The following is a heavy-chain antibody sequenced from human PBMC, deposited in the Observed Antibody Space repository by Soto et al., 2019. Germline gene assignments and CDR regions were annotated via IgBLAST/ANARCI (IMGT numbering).Heavy chain of an antibody. Sequence: QVQLVESGGGVVQPGGSLRVACAASGFTFGSYAMHWVRQAPGKGLEWVAVISYHGINTHYADSVKGRFRISRDNYDKPVNLDMNRLGREDTAVYFRAKAGESGYDWGWLDPWGQGTLVIVSS. J-gene: IGHJ5*02. CDR3: AKAGESGYDWGWLDP. CDR2: ISYHGINT. D-gene: IGHD5-12*01. V-gene: IGHV3-30*18. CDR1: GFTFGSYA.